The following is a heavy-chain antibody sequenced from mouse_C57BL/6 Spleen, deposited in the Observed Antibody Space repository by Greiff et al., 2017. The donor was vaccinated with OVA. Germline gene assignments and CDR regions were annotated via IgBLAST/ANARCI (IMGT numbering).Heavy chain of an antibody. V-gene: IGHV1-52*01. D-gene: IGHD2-5*01. CDR3: ARDSNYGFAY. CDR2: IDPSDSET. J-gene: IGHJ3*01. CDR1: GYTFTSYW. Sequence: QVQLQQPGAELVRPGSSVKLSCKASGYTFTSYWMHWVQQRPIQGLEWIGNIDPSDSETHYNQQFTDKATLTVDKSSSTAYMQLSSLTSEDSAVYYCARDSNYGFAYWGQGTLVTVSA.